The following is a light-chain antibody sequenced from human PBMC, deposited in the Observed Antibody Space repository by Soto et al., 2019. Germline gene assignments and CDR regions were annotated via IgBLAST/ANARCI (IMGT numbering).Light chain of an antibody. CDR3: QQSYSTPFS. J-gene: IGKJ3*01. Sequence: DIQMTQSPSSLSASVGDRVTITCRASQSISSYLNWYQQKPGKAPKLLIYAASSLQSGVPSRFSGSASGTDFTLTISSLQPEDFATYYCQQSYSTPFSFGPGTKLDIK. CDR1: QSISSY. CDR2: AAS. V-gene: IGKV1-39*01.